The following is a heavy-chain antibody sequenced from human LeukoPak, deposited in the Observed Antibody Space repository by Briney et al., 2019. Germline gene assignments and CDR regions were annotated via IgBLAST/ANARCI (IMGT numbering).Heavy chain of an antibody. Sequence: GSLRLSCAASGFTFSSYSMNWVRQAPGKGLEWVSSISSSSSYIYYADSVKGRFTISRDNAKNSLYLQMNSLRAEDTAVYYCAREPTYYYDSSGLYHFDYWGQGTLVTVSS. CDR1: GFTFSSYS. V-gene: IGHV3-21*01. D-gene: IGHD3-22*01. CDR3: AREPTYYYDSSGLYHFDY. CDR2: ISSSSSYI. J-gene: IGHJ4*02.